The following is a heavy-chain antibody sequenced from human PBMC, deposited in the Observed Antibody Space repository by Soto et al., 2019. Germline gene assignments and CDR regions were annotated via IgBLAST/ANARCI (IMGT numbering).Heavy chain of an antibody. CDR2: IWYDGNNK. CDR1: GFIFSNYG. Sequence: QVQLVESGGGVVQPGTSLRLSCAASGFIFSNYGMHWVRQAPGKGLEWVAVIWYDGNNKYYADSVKGRFTISRDNSKNTLYLQSNSLRDEDTAVYYCARDEYCHTGSFRFMDVWGQGTTVTVSS. J-gene: IGHJ6*02. V-gene: IGHV3-33*01. D-gene: IGHD2-15*01. CDR3: ARDEYCHTGSFRFMDV.